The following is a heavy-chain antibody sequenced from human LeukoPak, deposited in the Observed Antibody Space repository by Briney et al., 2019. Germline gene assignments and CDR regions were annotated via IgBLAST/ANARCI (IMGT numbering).Heavy chain of an antibody. J-gene: IGHJ4*02. Sequence: PGGSLRLSCTASGLTYSSFAMSWVRQAPGKGLEWVSVISGSGDSTYYAGSVKGRFTISRDNSKNTLYLQMNSLRAEDTAIYHCAKSSSSNCYSPHDYWGQGTLVTVSS. V-gene: IGHV3-23*01. D-gene: IGHD2-2*01. CDR2: ISGSGDST. CDR3: AKSSSSNCYSPHDY. CDR1: GLTYSSFA.